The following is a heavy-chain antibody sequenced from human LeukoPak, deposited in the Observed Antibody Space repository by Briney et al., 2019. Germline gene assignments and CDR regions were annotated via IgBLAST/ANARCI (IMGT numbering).Heavy chain of an antibody. D-gene: IGHD3-9*01. Sequence: SGTLCLTCGVYVGTFSGNYGSWIRQPPGKGREGMGEINHSGNTNYNPSFKSRVTISVDTTKNQFSLRLSSVTVADTAVYYCAVGGYEILTGDKVDYWGQGALVTVSS. CDR2: INHSGNT. CDR3: AVGGYEILTGDKVDY. CDR1: VGTFSGNY. V-gene: IGHV4-34*08. J-gene: IGHJ4*02.